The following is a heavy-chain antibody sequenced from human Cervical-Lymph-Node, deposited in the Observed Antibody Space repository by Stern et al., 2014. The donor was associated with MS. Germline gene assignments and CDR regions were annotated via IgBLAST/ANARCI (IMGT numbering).Heavy chain of an antibody. CDR1: GGSITNRDY. CDR2: VYYSGIT. D-gene: IGHD4-11*01. Sequence: QLQLQESGPGLVKPSETLSLTCTVSGGSITNRDYWGWIRQSPGKGLEWIGSVYYSGITYYRPSLKSRATISLDKSRKQFFLRLNSLTATDTAVYFCARGVTAVTNYVPNWCFDLWGRGTLVTVSS. CDR3: ARGVTAVTNYVPNWCFDL. J-gene: IGHJ2*01. V-gene: IGHV4-39*02.